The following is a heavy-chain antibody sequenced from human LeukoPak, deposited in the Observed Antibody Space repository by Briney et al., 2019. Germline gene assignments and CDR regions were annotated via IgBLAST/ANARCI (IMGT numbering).Heavy chain of an antibody. CDR2: IYHSGST. CDR3: ARRQADLSSSSVLWDY. J-gene: IGHJ4*02. D-gene: IGHD6-6*01. Sequence: SETLSLTCAVSGGSISSSNWWSWVRQPPGKGLEWIGEIYHSGSTNYNPSLKSRVTISVDKSKNQFSLKLSSVTAADTAVYYCARRQADLSSSSVLWDYWGQGTLDTVSS. CDR1: GGSISSSNW. V-gene: IGHV4-4*02.